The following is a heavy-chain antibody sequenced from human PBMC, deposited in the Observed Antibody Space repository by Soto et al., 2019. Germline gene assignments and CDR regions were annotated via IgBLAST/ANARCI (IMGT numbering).Heavy chain of an antibody. J-gene: IGHJ6*02. V-gene: IGHV3-21*01. CDR1: GFTFSSYA. Sequence: GSLRLSCAASGFTFSSYAMSWVRQAPGKGLECVSAISSSSSYIYYADSVKGRFTISRDNAKNSLYLQMNSLRAEDTAVYYCAKESSGWYFGMEYYYYGMDVWGQGTTVTVSS. D-gene: IGHD6-19*01. CDR3: AKESSGWYFGMEYYYYGMDV. CDR2: ISSSSSYI.